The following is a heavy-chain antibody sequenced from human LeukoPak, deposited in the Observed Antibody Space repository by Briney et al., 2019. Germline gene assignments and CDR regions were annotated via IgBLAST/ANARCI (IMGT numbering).Heavy chain of an antibody. J-gene: IGHJ4*02. CDR3: ARGVGSEDIVVVVAAPFDY. V-gene: IGHV1-2*04. D-gene: IGHD2-15*01. Sequence: VASVKVSCKASGYTFTGYYMHWVRQAPGQGLEWMGWINPNSGGTNYAQKFQGWVTMTRDTSISTAYMELSRLRSDDTAVYYCARGVGSEDIVVVVAAPFDYWGQGTLVTVSS. CDR1: GYTFTGYY. CDR2: INPNSGGT.